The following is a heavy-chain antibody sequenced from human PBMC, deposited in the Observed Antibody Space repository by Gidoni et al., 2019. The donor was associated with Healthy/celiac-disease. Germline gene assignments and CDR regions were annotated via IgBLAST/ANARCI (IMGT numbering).Heavy chain of an antibody. CDR1: GYTFTSYY. CDR2: INPSGGST. J-gene: IGHJ4*02. V-gene: IGHV1-46*01. CDR3: ARVYSSGWYKGDFDY. Sequence: QVQLVQSGAEVKKPGASVKVSCQASGYTFTSYYMHWVRQAPGQGLEWMGIINPSGGSTSYAQKFQGRVTMTRDTSTSTVYMELSSLRSEDTAVYYCARVYSSGWYKGDFDYWGQGTLVTVSS. D-gene: IGHD6-19*01.